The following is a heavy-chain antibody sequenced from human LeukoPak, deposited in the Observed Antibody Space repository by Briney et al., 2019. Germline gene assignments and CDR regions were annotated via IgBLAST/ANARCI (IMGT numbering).Heavy chain of an antibody. Sequence: SETLSLTCTVSGASISGHYLTWLRQPPGKGLEWIGYISHIGSTNYNPSLKSRVTISVDTSKNQFSLKLTSVTAADTAVYYCARQRISTNALDMWGQGTMVTVSS. V-gene: IGHV4-59*11. J-gene: IGHJ3*02. CDR2: ISHIGST. CDR1: GASISGHY. CDR3: ARQRISTNALDM. D-gene: IGHD1-1*01.